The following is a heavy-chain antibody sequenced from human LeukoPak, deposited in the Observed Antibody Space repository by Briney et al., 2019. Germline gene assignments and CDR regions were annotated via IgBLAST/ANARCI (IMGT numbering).Heavy chain of an antibody. V-gene: IGHV3-66*01. CDR2: IYSGGST. CDR1: GFSLSSYA. J-gene: IGHJ4*02. Sequence: PGGSLRLSCATSGFSLSSYAMSWVRQAPGKGLEWVSLIYSGGSTYYADSVKGRFTISRDSSKNTLYLQMNSLRAEDTAVYYCARGKGGSSPFDHWGQGTLVTVSS. D-gene: IGHD1-26*01. CDR3: ARGKGGSSPFDH.